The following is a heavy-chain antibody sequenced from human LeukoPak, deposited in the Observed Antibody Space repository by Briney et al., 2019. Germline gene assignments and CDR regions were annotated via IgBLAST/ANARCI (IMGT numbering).Heavy chain of an antibody. V-gene: IGHV1-2*04. CDR1: GYTFTGYY. J-gene: IGHJ4*02. CDR2: INPNSGGT. D-gene: IGHD3-22*01. CDR3: ARVPYYYGSSGYYPFDY. Sequence: ASVKVSCKASGYTFTGYYMHWVRQAPGQGLEWMGWINPNSGGTNYAQKFQGWVTMTRDTSISTAYMELSRLRSDDTAVYYCARVPYYYGSSGYYPFDYWGQGTLVTVSS.